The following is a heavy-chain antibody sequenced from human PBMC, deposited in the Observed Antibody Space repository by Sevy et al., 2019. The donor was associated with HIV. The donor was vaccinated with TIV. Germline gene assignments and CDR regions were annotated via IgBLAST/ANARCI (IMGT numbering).Heavy chain of an antibody. CDR1: GDGVSSNSAA. D-gene: IGHD3-3*01. V-gene: IGHV6-1*01. CDR2: TYYRSKWYN. J-gene: IGHJ6*02. CDR3: ARATLRFFRNSFYYYYGMDV. Sequence: QSQTLSLTCAISGDGVSSNSAAWNWIRQSPSRGLEWLGRTYYRSKWYNDYAVSVKSRITINPDTSKNQFSLQLNSVTPEDTAVYYCARATLRFFRNSFYYYYGMDVWGQGTTVTVSS.